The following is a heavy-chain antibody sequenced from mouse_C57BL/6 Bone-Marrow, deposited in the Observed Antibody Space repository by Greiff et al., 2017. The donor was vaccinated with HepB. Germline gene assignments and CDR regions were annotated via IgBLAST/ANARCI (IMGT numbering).Heavy chain of an antibody. Sequence: QVTLKESGAELARPGASVKLSCKASGYTFTSYGISWVKQRTGQGLEWIGEIYPRSGNTYYNEKFKGKATLTADKSSSTAYMELRSLTSEDSAVYFCARDGYYGGFAYWGQGTLVTVSA. CDR2: IYPRSGNT. V-gene: IGHV1-81*01. CDR3: ARDGYYGGFAY. D-gene: IGHD2-3*01. CDR1: GYTFTSYG. J-gene: IGHJ3*01.